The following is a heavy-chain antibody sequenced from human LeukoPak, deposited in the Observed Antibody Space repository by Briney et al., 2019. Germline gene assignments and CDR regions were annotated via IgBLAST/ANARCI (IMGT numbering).Heavy chain of an antibody. CDR1: GGSISSYY. J-gene: IGHJ5*02. D-gene: IGHD6-13*01. V-gene: IGHV4-4*07. CDR3: ARAPSDVVIAADEGFDP. Sequence: SETLSLTCSVSGGSISSYYWSWIRQPAGKGLEWIGRIYNTGSTNYNPSLKSRVTMSVDTSKNQFSLKLSSVTAADTAVYYCARAPSDVVIAADEGFDPWGQGTLVTVSS. CDR2: IYNTGST.